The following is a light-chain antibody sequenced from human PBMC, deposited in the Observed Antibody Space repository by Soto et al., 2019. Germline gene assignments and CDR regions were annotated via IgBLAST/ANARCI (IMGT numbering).Light chain of an antibody. CDR3: QQYGNSPYT. V-gene: IGKV3-20*01. CDR2: GAS. J-gene: IGKJ2*01. Sequence: EIVLTQSPGTLSLSPGERATLSCRASQSVSSSYLAWYQQKPGQAPRLLIFGASTRATGIPDRFSGSGSGTDFTLTISRLESEDFAVYYCQQYGNSPYTFGQGTKVDIK. CDR1: QSVSSSY.